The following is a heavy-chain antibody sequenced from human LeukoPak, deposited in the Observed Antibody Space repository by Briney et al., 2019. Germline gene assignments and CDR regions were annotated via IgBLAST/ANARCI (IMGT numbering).Heavy chain of an antibody. D-gene: IGHD6-6*01. V-gene: IGHV3-53*01. CDR3: AKDRKPYSSSNAFDI. J-gene: IGHJ3*02. CDR2: IYPGGST. CDR1: GITVSNNY. Sequence: QPGGSLRLSCAASGITVSNNYMSWVRQAPGKGLEWVSVIYPGGSTFYADSVKGRFTISRDNSKNTLYLQVDSLRDEDAAVYYCAKDRKPYSSSNAFDIWGQGTMVTVSS.